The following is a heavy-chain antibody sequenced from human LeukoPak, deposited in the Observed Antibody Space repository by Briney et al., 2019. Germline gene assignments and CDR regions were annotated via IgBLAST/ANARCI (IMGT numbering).Heavy chain of an antibody. CDR2: INPSGGST. CDR1: GYTFTSYY. V-gene: IGHV1-46*01. Sequence: ASVKVSCKASGYTFTSYYMHWVRQAPGQGLEWMGIINPSGGSTSYAQKFQGRVTMTRDTSTSTVYMELSSLRSDDTAVYYCARDSSGYDPKDWFDPWGQGTLVTVSS. D-gene: IGHD5-12*01. CDR3: ARDSSGYDPKDWFDP. J-gene: IGHJ5*02.